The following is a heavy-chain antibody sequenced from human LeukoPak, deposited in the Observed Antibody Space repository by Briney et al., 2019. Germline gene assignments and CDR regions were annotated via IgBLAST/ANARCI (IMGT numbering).Heavy chain of an antibody. V-gene: IGHV1-69*13. Sequence: SVKVSCKASGYTFTSYYMHWVRQAPGQGLEWMGGIIPIFGTANYAQKFQGRVTITADESTSTAYMELSSLRSEDTAVYYCARGDYYDSSGYVLPYYFDYWGQGTLVTVSS. J-gene: IGHJ4*02. CDR2: IIPIFGTA. CDR3: ARGDYYDSSGYVLPYYFDY. D-gene: IGHD3-22*01. CDR1: GYTFTSYY.